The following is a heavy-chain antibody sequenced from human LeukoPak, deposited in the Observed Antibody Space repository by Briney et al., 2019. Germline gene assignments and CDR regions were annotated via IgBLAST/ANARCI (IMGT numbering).Heavy chain of an antibody. CDR3: AKRGDSSGYFHYFDY. CDR2: INWNGGST. CDR1: GFTFDDYG. V-gene: IGHV3-20*04. D-gene: IGHD3-22*01. Sequence: GGSLRLSCAASGFTFDDYGLSWVRQAPGKGLEWVSTINWNGGSTGYADSVKGRFTISRDNAKNSLYLQMNSLRAEDTAVYYCAKRGDSSGYFHYFDYWGQGTLVTVSS. J-gene: IGHJ4*02.